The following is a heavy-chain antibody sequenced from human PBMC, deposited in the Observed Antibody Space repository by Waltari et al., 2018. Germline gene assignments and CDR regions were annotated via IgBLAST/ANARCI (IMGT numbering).Heavy chain of an antibody. J-gene: IGHJ3*02. CDR1: GYDFLNYW. CDR2: IYPDDSDI. CDR3: ARPKSWGRVGPHDAFEI. V-gene: IGHV5-51*01. D-gene: IGHD3-16*01. Sequence: VQLVQSGAELKKPGESLKISCKTSGYDFLNYWIGWVRQKPGNGLEWMGIIYPDDSDIRYSPSFEGQVTFSVDKSSNTAFLQLRNLKASDTAMYFCARPKSWGRVGPHDAFEIWGQGTVVTVSS.